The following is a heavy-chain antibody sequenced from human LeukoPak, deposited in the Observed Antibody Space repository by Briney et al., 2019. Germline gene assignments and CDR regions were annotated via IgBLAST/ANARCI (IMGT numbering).Heavy chain of an antibody. J-gene: IGHJ4*02. CDR2: IYYSGST. D-gene: IGHD3-22*01. V-gene: IGHV4-59*12. Sequence: SETLSLTCTVSGGSISSYYWSWIRQPPGKGLEWIGYIYYSGSTNYNPSLKSRVTISVDTSKNQFSLKLSSVTAADTAVYYCARANYYYDSSGYLFDYWGQGTLVTVSS. CDR1: GGSISSYY. CDR3: ARANYYYDSSGYLFDY.